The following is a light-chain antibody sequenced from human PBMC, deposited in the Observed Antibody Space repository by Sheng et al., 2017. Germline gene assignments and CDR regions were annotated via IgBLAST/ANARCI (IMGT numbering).Light chain of an antibody. CDR2: RAS. CDR1: QNITSK. Sequence: VMTQSPATLSVSPGERATLSCRASQNITSKLAWYQQKFGQAPRLLMYRASTRPTGVPARFNGSGSGTDFTLTISTLQSEDFAVFFCQQYSNWPVTFGQGTRVEIK. CDR3: QQYSNWPVT. V-gene: IGKV3-15*01. J-gene: IGKJ1*01.